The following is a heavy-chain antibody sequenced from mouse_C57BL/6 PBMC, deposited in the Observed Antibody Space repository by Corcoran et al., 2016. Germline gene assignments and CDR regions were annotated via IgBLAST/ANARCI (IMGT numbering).Heavy chain of an antibody. CDR1: GYTFTDYY. D-gene: IGHD2-5*01. CDR3: ARYSNYDWDGYAMDY. CDR2: IYPGSGNT. J-gene: IGHJ4*01. Sequence: QIQLQQSGPELVKPGASVKISCKASGYTFTDYYINWVKQRPGQGLEWIGWIYPGSGNTKYNEKFKGKATLTVDTSSSTTYMQLSSLTSEDSAVYFCARYSNYDWDGYAMDYWGQGTSVTVSS. V-gene: IGHV1-84*01.